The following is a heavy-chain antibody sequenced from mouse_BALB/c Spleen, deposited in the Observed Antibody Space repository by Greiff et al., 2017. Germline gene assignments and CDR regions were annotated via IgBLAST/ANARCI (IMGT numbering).Heavy chain of an antibody. CDR2: IRNKANGYTT. V-gene: IGHV7-3*02. CDR3: ARWPFDY. J-gene: IGHJ2*01. CDR1: GFTFTDYY. Sequence: EVKVEESGGGLVQPGGSLRLSCATSGFTFTDYYMSWVRQPPGKALEWLGFIRNKANGYTTEYSASVKGRFTISRDNSQSILYLQMNTLRAEDSATYYCARWPFDYWGQGTTLTVSS.